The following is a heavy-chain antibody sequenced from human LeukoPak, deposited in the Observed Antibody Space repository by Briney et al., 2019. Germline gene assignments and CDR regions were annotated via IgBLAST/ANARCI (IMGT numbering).Heavy chain of an antibody. CDR3: ARAKRRSNWGIAVAGTFDY. CDR2: IIPIFGTA. CDR1: GGTFSSYA. J-gene: IGHJ4*02. D-gene: IGHD6-19*01. Sequence: GSSVKVSCKASGGTFSSYAISWVRQAPGQGLEWMGRIIPIFGTANYAQKFQGRVTITADESTSTAYMGLSSLRSEDTAVYYCARAKRRSNWGIAVAGTFDYWGQGTLVTVSS. V-gene: IGHV1-69*15.